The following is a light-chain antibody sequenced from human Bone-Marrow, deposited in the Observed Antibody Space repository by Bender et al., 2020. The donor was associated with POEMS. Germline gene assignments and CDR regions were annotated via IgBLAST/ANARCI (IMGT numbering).Light chain of an antibody. CDR1: RSDIGGHNY. Sequence: QSALTQPASVSGPPGQSITISCTGTRSDIGGHNYVSWYQQHSGRAPKLIIYDVTYRPSGISSRFSGSKSGNTASLTISDLQAEDEADYFCCSVATSGAYVFGSGTKVTV. V-gene: IGLV2-14*03. CDR2: DVT. J-gene: IGLJ1*01. CDR3: CSVATSGAYV.